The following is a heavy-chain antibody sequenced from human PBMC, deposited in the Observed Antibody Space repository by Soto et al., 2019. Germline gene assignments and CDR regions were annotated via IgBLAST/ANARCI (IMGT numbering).Heavy chain of an antibody. J-gene: IGHJ5*02. CDR1: GYTFTSYY. CDR2: INPSGGST. V-gene: IGHV1-46*01. Sequence: QVQLVQSGAEVKKPGASVKVSCKASGYTFTSYYMHWVRQAPGQGLEWMGIINPSGGSTSYAQKFQGRGTRTRDTATSTVYMELSSLRSEDTAVYYCARTYSSRDGWFAPWGQGTLVTVSS. D-gene: IGHD6-13*01. CDR3: ARTYSSRDGWFAP.